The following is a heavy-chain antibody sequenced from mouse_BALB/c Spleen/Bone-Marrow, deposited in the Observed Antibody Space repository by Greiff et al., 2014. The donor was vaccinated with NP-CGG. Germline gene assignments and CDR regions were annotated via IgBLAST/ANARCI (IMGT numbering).Heavy chain of an antibody. J-gene: IGHJ2*01. CDR2: INPDSNTI. V-gene: IGHV4-1*02. D-gene: IGHD1-2*01. CDR1: GFDFSRYW. CDR3: ARLSYYGLTDY. Sequence: VQLKDSGGGLVQPGGSLKLSCAASGFDFSRYWMSWVRQAPGKGLEWIGEINPDSNTINYTPSLKDKFIISRDNAKNTLYLQMSKVRSEDTALYYCARLSYYGLTDYWGQGTTLPVSS.